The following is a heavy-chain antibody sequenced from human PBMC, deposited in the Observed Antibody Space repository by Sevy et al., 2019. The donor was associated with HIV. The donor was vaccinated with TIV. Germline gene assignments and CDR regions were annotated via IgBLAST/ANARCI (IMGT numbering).Heavy chain of an antibody. CDR3: ARDPPVVAAAGNYYYYGMDV. CDR2: IYTSGST. J-gene: IGHJ6*02. CDR1: GGSISSYY. D-gene: IGHD6-13*01. Sequence: SETLSLTCTVSGGSISSYYWSWIRQPAGKGLEWIGRIYTSGSTNYNPSLKSRVTMSVDTSKNQFSLKLSSVTAADSAVYYCARDPPVVAAAGNYYYYGMDVWGQGTTVTVSS. V-gene: IGHV4-4*07.